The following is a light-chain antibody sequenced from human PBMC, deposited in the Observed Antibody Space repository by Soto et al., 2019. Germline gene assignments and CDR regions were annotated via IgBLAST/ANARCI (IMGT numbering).Light chain of an antibody. CDR2: DAS. V-gene: IGKV1-8*01. CDR3: QQYYSYPYT. Sequence: AIRMTQSPSSFSASPGDRAAITCRASQGISSYVAWYQQKPGKAPKFLIYDASTLQSGVPSRFSGSGSGTDFTLTISGLQSEDFATYYCQQYYSYPYTFGQGTKLEIK. CDR1: QGISSY. J-gene: IGKJ2*01.